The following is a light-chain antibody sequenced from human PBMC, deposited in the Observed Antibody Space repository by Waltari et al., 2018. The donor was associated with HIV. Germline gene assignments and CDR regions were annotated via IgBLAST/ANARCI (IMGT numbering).Light chain of an antibody. CDR2: ATT. Sequence: QSVLTQPPSVSRAPEQRVPISCSGNSSNIGAGFDVHWYQHLPGTAPKLLIYATTNRPSGVPDRFSGSKSGASASLAITGLQAEDEADYYCQSYDNSLTSYVFATGTRVTVL. J-gene: IGLJ1*01. V-gene: IGLV1-40*03. CDR1: SSNIGAGFD. CDR3: QSYDNSLTSYV.